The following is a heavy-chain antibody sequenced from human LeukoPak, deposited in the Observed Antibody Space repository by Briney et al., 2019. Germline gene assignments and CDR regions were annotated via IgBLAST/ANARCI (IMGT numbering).Heavy chain of an antibody. V-gene: IGHV3-66*01. CDR2: IYSGGSST. CDR3: ATRRTVTTLCDAFDV. J-gene: IGHJ3*01. Sequence: GGSLRLSCAASGFTVSSNYLSWVRQAPGKGLEWVSVIYSGGSSTSYADSVKGRFTISRDNSKNTLYLQMNSLRAEDTAVYYCATRRTVTTLCDAFDVWGLGTMVTVSS. CDR1: GFTVSSNY. D-gene: IGHD4-17*01.